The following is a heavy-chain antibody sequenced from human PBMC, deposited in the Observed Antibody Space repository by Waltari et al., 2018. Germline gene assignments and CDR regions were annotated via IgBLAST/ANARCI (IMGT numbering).Heavy chain of an antibody. D-gene: IGHD3-16*01. CDR2: IKADGSDQ. CDR3: ARGSAYYVRVWDY. V-gene: IGHV3-7*03. Sequence: EVQLVESGGTLVQPGGSLRPSCAASGFPFRGYWMTWVRQAPGKGLEWVANIKADGSDQYYVDSVRGRFTISRDNAENSLYLQMNSLIADDTAVYYCARGSAYYVRVWDYWGQGTLVTVSS. J-gene: IGHJ4*02. CDR1: GFPFRGYW.